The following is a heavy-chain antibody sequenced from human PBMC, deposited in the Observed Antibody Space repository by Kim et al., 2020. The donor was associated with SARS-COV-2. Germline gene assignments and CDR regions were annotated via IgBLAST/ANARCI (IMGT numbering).Heavy chain of an antibody. J-gene: IGHJ1*01. CDR2: ISTGGGAT. V-gene: IGHV3-23*01. CDR3: AKDLERNNGRPVGEY. CDR1: GFAFSSYA. Sequence: GGSLRLSCAASGFAFSSYAMSWVRQAPGKGLEWVSGISTGGGATYYADSVKGRFSISRDNSEKTLYLQMHSLRAEDTAIYYCAKDLERNNGRPVGEY. D-gene: IGHD1-1*01.